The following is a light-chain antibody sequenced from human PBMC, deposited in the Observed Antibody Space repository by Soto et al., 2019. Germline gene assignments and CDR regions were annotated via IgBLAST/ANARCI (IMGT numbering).Light chain of an antibody. CDR2: DVS. V-gene: IGLV2-14*01. CDR1: SSDVGGYND. Sequence: QSALTQPASVSGSPGQSITISCTGTSSDVGGYNDVSWYQQHPGKAPKLMIYDVSSRPSGVSNRFSGSKSGNTASLTISGLQAEDEAEYYCSSYTSSSTLVFGTGTKVTVL. J-gene: IGLJ1*01. CDR3: SSYTSSSTLV.